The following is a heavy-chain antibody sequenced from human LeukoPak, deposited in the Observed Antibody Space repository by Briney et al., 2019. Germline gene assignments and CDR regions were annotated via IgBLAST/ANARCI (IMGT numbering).Heavy chain of an antibody. D-gene: IGHD5-18*01. Sequence: GGSLRLSCAASRFTFSSYAMSWVRQAPGKGLEWVSVISGSGVKTYNADSVKGRFTISRDNSKNTLYLQMNSLRAEDTAVYYCAREDTAMVTDAFDIWGQGTMVTVSS. CDR3: AREDTAMVTDAFDI. CDR1: RFTFSSYA. J-gene: IGHJ3*02. V-gene: IGHV3-23*01. CDR2: ISGSGVKT.